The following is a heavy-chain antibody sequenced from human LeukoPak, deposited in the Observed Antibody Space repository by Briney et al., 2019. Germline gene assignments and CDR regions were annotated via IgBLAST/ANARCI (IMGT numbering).Heavy chain of an antibody. J-gene: IGHJ3*02. CDR3: ARGRDSSGYYSGAFDI. D-gene: IGHD3-22*01. Sequence: PGGSLRLSCAASGFTFSSFDMSWVRQAPGEGLEWVSAISGSGGSTYNADSVKGRFTISRDNAKNSLYLQMNSLRAEDTALYHCARGRDSSGYYSGAFDIWGQGTMVTVSS. CDR1: GFTFSSFD. V-gene: IGHV3-23*01. CDR2: ISGSGGST.